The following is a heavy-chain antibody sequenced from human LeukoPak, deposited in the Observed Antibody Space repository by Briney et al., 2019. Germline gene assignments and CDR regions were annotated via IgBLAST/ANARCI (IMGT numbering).Heavy chain of an antibody. CDR2: IYYTGTT. D-gene: IGHD2-2*01. J-gene: IGHJ4*02. CDR3: ARLVSPVARTLIDY. CDR1: GGSISRNTYN. V-gene: IGHV4-39*01. Sequence: SETLSLTCVVSGGSISRNTYNCGWIRQPPGKGLGWVGHIYYTGTTSYNPSLRSRVTISVDTSKSQFSLKLNSVTATDTAVYFCARLVSPVARTLIDYWGQGTLVTVSS.